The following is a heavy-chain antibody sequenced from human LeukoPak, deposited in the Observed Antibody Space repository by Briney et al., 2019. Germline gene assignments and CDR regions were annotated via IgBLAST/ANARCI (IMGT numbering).Heavy chain of an antibody. D-gene: IGHD2-2*01. CDR1: GFTVSTYY. CDR2: IYSGGST. CDR3: ARGLGYCTSTTCLLPFDY. V-gene: IGHV3-53*01. J-gene: IGHJ4*02. Sequence: GGSLRLSCAASGFTVSTYYMTWVRQAPGKGLECVSVIYSGGSTYYADSVKGRFTVSRDNSKNTLYLQMNSLRAEDTAMYYCARGLGYCTSTTCLLPFDYCGQATLVTVSS.